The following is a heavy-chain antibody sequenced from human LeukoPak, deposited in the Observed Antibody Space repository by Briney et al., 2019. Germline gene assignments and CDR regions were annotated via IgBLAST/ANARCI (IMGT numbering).Heavy chain of an antibody. V-gene: IGHV4-39*01. CDR1: GGSISSSSYY. CDR2: IYYSGST. Sequence: SETLSLTCTVSGGSISSSSYYWGWIRQPPGKGLEWIGSIYYSGSTYYNPSLKSRVTISVDTSKNQFSLKLSSVTAADTAVYYCARAEVTTNWFDPWGQGTLVTVSS. CDR3: ARAEVTTNWFDP. J-gene: IGHJ5*02. D-gene: IGHD4-17*01.